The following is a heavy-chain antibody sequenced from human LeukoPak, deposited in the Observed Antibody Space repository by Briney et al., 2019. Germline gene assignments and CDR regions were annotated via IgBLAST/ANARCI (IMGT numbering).Heavy chain of an antibody. CDR1: GFIFSNDA. CDR2: IKQDGSEK. J-gene: IGHJ3*02. CDR3: ARDHAFDI. Sequence: GRSLRLSCAESGFIFSNDAMHWVRQAPGKGLEWVANIKQDGSEKYYVDSVKGRFTISRDNAKSLLFLQMNSLRAEDTAVYYCARDHAFDIWGQGTMVTVSS. V-gene: IGHV3-7*03.